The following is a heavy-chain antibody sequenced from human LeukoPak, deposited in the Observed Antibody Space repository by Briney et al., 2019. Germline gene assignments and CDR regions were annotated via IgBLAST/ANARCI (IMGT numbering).Heavy chain of an antibody. V-gene: IGHV4-59*01. CDR2: IYYSGTA. Sequence: PAETLSLTCTLSGGPISNYQWSWIRQPPGKGLEWIGNIYYSGTANYNPSLKSRVVISVDTSKNQFSLKLSPVTAADTAVYYCARVGVDDSGNIIKYFFDYWGQGTLVTVSS. CDR1: GGPISNYQ. CDR3: ARVGVDDSGNIIKYFFDY. J-gene: IGHJ4*02. D-gene: IGHD4-23*01.